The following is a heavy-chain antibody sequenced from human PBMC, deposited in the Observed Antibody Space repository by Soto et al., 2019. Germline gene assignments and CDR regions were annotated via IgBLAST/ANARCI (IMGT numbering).Heavy chain of an antibody. CDR2: INPNSGGT. CDR1: GYTFTGYY. D-gene: IGHD1-26*01. J-gene: IGHJ6*02. CDR3: ARDNYEWEQRYSDNYYYDAMDV. Sequence: ASVKVSCKASGYTFTGYYMHWVRQAPGQGLEWMGWINPNSGGTNYAQKFQGRVTMTRDASISTAYMEVSRLSSDDTAVYYCARDNYEWEQRYSDNYYYDAMDVWGQGTTVTVS. V-gene: IGHV1-2*02.